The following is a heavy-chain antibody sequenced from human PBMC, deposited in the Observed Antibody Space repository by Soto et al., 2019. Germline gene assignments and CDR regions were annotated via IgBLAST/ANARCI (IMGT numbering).Heavy chain of an antibody. V-gene: IGHV3-23*01. CDR3: AKDVHYDIVTGIEYFHH. D-gene: IGHD3-9*01. J-gene: IGHJ1*01. CDR1: GFTFSSNA. CDR2: ISGSARST. Sequence: EVQLLESGGGLVQPGGSLRLSCAASGFTFSSNAMSWVRRAPGKGLEWVSAISGSARSTKYADSVKGRFTISRDNSKNTLFLQMSSLRAEDTAVYYCAKDVHYDIVTGIEYFHHWAQGTLVTVSS.